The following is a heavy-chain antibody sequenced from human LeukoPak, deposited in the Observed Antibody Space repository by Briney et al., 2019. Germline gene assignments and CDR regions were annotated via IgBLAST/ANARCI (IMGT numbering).Heavy chain of an antibody. CDR2: ICYSGSS. Sequence: SETLSLTCTVSGGSIRSYCWSWIRQPPGKGLEWIAYICYSGSSNYNPSVKSRATISLDTSENQFSLRLSSVTAADTATYYCARQERDTGNYTAFFHHWGQGTLVTVSS. V-gene: IGHV4-59*08. D-gene: IGHD1-26*01. CDR1: GGSIRSYC. CDR3: ARQERDTGNYTAFFHH. J-gene: IGHJ1*01.